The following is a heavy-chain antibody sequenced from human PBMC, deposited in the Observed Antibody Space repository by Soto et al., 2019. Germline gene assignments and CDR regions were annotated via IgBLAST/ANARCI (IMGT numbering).Heavy chain of an antibody. J-gene: IGHJ3*02. CDR2: IIPILGIA. CDR3: AHLPPHRRYDAFDI. Sequence: GASVKVSCKASGGTFSSYTISWVRQAPGQGLEWMGRIIPILGIANYAQKFQGRVTITADKSTSTAYMELSSLRSEDTAVYYCAHLPPHRRYDAFDIWGQGTMVTVSS. CDR1: GGTFSSYT. V-gene: IGHV1-69*02.